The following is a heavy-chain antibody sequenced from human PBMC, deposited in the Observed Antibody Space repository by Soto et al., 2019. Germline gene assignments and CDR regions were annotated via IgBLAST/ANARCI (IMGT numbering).Heavy chain of an antibody. Sequence: QVQLVQSGAEVKKPGASVKVSCKASGYTFTSYGISWVRQAPGQGFEWMGWISAYHGNTNYAQKLQGRVTMTTDTSTSTAYMELRSLRSDDTAVYYCARDPEVLSGYYPSDGMAVWGQGTKATVSS. CDR2: ISAYHGNT. J-gene: IGHJ6*02. CDR3: ARDPEVLSGYYPSDGMAV. D-gene: IGHD3-22*01. V-gene: IGHV1-18*04. CDR1: GYTFTSYG.